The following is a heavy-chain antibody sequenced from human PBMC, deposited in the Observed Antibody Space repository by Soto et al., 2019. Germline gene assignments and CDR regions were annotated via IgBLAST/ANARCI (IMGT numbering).Heavy chain of an antibody. CDR2: INHSGST. V-gene: IGHV4-34*01. D-gene: IGHD2-15*01. J-gene: IGHJ4*02. Sequence: QVQLQQWGAGLLKPSETLSLTCAVYGGSFSGYYWSWIRQPPGKGLEWIGEINHSGSTNYNPSLKRRATISVDTSKNQFSLKLSSVTAADTAVYYCARDAPYCSGGSCYFGVFDYWGQGTLVTVSS. CDR1: GGSFSGYY. CDR3: ARDAPYCSGGSCYFGVFDY.